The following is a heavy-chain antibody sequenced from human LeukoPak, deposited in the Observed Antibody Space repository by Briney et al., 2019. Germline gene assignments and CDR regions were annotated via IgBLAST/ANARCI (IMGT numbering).Heavy chain of an antibody. D-gene: IGHD3-10*01. V-gene: IGHV4-59*11. Sequence: SETLSLTCTVSGDSMSSHYWGWIRQPPGKGLEWIGSIYHSGSTYYNPSLKSRVTISVDRSKNQFSLKLSSVTAADTAVYYCARVGYGSGSYYLDAFDIWGQGTMVTVSS. CDR3: ARVGYGSGSYYLDAFDI. J-gene: IGHJ3*02. CDR2: IYHSGST. CDR1: GDSMSSHY.